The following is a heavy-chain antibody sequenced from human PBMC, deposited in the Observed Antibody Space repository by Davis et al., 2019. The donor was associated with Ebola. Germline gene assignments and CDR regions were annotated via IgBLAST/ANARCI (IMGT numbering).Heavy chain of an antibody. J-gene: IGHJ6*02. V-gene: IGHV1-46*01. CDR2: INPSGGST. CDR3: ARGGESLLHYYYYGMDV. Sequence: AASVKVSCKASAYTFTSYYMHWVRQAPGQGLEWMGIINPSGGSTSYAQKFQGRVTMTRDTSTSTVYMELSSLRSEDTVVYYCARGGESLLHYYYYGMDVWGQGTTVTVSS. CDR1: AYTFTSYY.